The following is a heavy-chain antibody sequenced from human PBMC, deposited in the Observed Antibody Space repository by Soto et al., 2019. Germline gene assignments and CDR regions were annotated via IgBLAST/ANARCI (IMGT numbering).Heavy chain of an antibody. Sequence: SETLSLTCTVSGGSISSGGYYWSWIRQHPGKGLEWIGYIYYSGSTYYNPSLKSRVTISVDTSKNQFSLKLSSVTAADTAVYYCARGSDYDYIWGSYLDTTYYFDYWGQGTLVTVSS. V-gene: IGHV4-31*03. J-gene: IGHJ4*02. CDR1: GGSISSGGYY. D-gene: IGHD3-16*02. CDR3: ARGSDYDYIWGSYLDTTYYFDY. CDR2: IYYSGST.